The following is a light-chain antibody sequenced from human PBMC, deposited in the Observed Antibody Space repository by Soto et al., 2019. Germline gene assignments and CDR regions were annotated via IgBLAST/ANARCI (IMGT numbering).Light chain of an antibody. Sequence: QSALTQPPSASGSLGQSVTISCTGTSSDVRGYNYVSWHQQHPGKAPKVMIYEVTKRPPGVPERFSGSKSGNTASLTVSGLQAEDEADYYCSSFAGGGNPVLLGGGTKLTVL. J-gene: IGLJ2*01. CDR3: SSFAGGGNPVL. CDR2: EVT. CDR1: SSDVRGYNY. V-gene: IGLV2-8*01.